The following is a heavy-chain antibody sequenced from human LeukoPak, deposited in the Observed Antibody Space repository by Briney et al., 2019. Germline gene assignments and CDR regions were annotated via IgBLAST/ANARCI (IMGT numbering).Heavy chain of an antibody. Sequence: PGGSLRLSCAASGFTFSSYWMSWVRQAPGKGLEWVANIKQDGSEKYYVDSVKGRFTISRDNAKNSLYLQMNSLRAEDTAVYYCARGRAGITIFGVVIRGPHYFDYWGQGTLVTVSS. CDR3: ARGRAGITIFGVVIRGPHYFDY. CDR1: GFTFSSYW. CDR2: IKQDGSEK. V-gene: IGHV3-7*01. J-gene: IGHJ4*02. D-gene: IGHD3-3*01.